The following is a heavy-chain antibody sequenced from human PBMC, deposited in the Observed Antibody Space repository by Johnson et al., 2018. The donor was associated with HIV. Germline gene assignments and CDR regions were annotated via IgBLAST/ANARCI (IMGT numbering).Heavy chain of an antibody. V-gene: IGHV3-13*01. CDR2: IGTISAT. D-gene: IGHD1-26*01. Sequence: VQLVESGGGLVQPGGSLRLSCAASGFTFRSYDMLWVRQVTGKGLEWVSSIGTISATFYSDSVKGRFTISRNTAKNTLYLQLTSLTAGDTAVYYCARTRSGSFPQSVPFGAWGQGTTVTVS. J-gene: IGHJ3*01. CDR3: ARTRSGSFPQSVPFGA. CDR1: GFTFRSYD.